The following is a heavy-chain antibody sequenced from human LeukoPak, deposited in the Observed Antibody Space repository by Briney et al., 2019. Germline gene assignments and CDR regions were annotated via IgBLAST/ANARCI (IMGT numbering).Heavy chain of an antibody. CDR2: INSDGSST. CDR3: ARGDYYDSSQTDY. CDR1: GFTFSKYS. Sequence: GGSLRLSCAASGFTFSKYSMNWVRQAPGKGLVWVSRINSDGSSTSYADSVKGRFTISRDNAKNTLYLQMNSLRAEDTAVYYCARGDYYDSSQTDYWGQGTLVTVSS. D-gene: IGHD3-22*01. J-gene: IGHJ4*02. V-gene: IGHV3-74*01.